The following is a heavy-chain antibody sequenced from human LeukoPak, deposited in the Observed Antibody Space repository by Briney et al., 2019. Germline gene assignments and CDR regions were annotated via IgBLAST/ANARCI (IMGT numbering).Heavy chain of an antibody. D-gene: IGHD2-2*03. CDR2: IKQDGSEK. J-gene: IGHJ4*02. V-gene: IGHV3-7*01. CDR1: GFTFSSYW. CDR3: ARDLDIVVVQAAMVPDY. Sequence: GGSLRLSCAPSGFTFSSYWMSWVRQAPGKGLEWVANIKQDGSEKYYVDSVKGRFTISRDNAKNSLYLQMNSLRAEDTAVYYCARDLDIVVVQAAMVPDYCGQGTLVTVSS.